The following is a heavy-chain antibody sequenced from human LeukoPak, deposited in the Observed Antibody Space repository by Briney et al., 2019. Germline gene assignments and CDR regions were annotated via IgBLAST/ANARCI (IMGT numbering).Heavy chain of an antibody. V-gene: IGHV4-39*07. Sequence: SETLSLTCTVSGGSISSSNYLWAWIRQPPGKGLEWIGNVVQSGSTNYNPSLKSRVTISVDPSKNQFSLKLSSVTAADTAVYYCARDIGSAINDYWGQGTLVTVSS. CDR2: VVQSGST. D-gene: IGHD6-25*01. J-gene: IGHJ4*02. CDR1: GGSISSSNYL. CDR3: ARDIGSAINDY.